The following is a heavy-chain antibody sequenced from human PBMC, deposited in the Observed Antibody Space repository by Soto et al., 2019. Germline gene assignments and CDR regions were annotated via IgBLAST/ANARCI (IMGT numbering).Heavy chain of an antibody. CDR1: GYTFTSYG. CDR2: IIPIFGTA. J-gene: IGHJ3*02. D-gene: IGHD1-26*01. V-gene: IGHV1-69*13. CDR3: AIGYSGSYLGYNAFDI. Sequence: ASVKVSCKASGYTFTSYGISWVRQAPGQGLEWMGGIIPIFGTANYAQKFQGRVTITADESTSTAYMELSSLRSEDTAVYYCAIGYSGSYLGYNAFDIWGQGTMVTVSS.